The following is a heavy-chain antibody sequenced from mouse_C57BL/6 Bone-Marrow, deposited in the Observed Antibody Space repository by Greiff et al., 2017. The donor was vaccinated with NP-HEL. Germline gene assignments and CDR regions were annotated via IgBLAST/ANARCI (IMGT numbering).Heavy chain of an antibody. CDR2: IDPENGDT. V-gene: IGHV14-4*01. Sequence: VQLKESGAELVRPGASVKLSCTASGFNIKDDYMHWVKQRPEQGLEWIGWIDPENGDTEYASKFQGKATITADTSSNTAYLQLSSLTSEDTAVYYCTTDVFLAYWGQGTLVTVSA. J-gene: IGHJ3*01. CDR1: GFNIKDDY. CDR3: TTDVFLAY.